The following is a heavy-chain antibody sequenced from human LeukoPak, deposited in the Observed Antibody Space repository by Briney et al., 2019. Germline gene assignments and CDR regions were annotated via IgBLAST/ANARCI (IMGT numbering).Heavy chain of an antibody. D-gene: IGHD2-15*01. J-gene: IGHJ3*02. Sequence: SETLSLTCTVYGGSISTYYWSWLRQPPGKGLEWIGYIYNSGRTNYNPSLESRVTISVDTSKNQFSLKLNSVTAADTAVYYCVRERNCSGASCLDGFDIWGQGTTVTVSS. CDR2: IYNSGRT. CDR1: GGSISTYY. V-gene: IGHV4-59*01. CDR3: VRERNCSGASCLDGFDI.